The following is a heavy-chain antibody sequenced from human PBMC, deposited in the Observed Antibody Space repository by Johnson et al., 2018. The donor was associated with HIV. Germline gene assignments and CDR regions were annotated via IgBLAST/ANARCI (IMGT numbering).Heavy chain of an antibody. CDR1: GFTFHNYG. CDR3: ARGLYGSGSYYKTPLGAFDI. CDR2: IWYDGSNK. J-gene: IGHJ3*02. Sequence: QVQLVESGGGVVRPGGSLRLSCAASGFTFHNYGMHWVRQAPGKGLEWVAVIWYDGSNKFYTDYVKGRLPIYRDHSKNNLYLQMNIRRAEDTAVYYCARGLYGSGSYYKTPLGAFDIWGQGTMVTVSS. D-gene: IGHD3-10*01. V-gene: IGHV3-33*08.